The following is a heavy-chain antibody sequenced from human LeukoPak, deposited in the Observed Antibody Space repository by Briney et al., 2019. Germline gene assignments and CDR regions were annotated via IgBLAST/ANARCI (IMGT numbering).Heavy chain of an antibody. V-gene: IGHV3-74*01. CDR1: GNYW. CDR3: VSFYETY. J-gene: IGHJ4*02. D-gene: IGHD2/OR15-2a*01. CDR2: INSDGSWT. Sequence: GGSLRLSCAASGNYWMHWVRQAPGKGLVWVSQINSDGSWTSYADSVKGRFTISKDNAKNTVYLQMNSLRAEDTAVYYCVSFYETYWGRGTLVTVSS.